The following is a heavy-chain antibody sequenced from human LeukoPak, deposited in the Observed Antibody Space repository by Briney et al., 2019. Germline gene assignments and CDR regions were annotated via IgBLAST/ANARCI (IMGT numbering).Heavy chain of an antibody. CDR1: GGSISSYY. V-gene: IGHV4-59*12. D-gene: IGHD5-18*01. Sequence: SETLSLTCTVSGGSISSYYWSWIRQPPANGLEWIGYIYYSGSTNYNPSLKSRVTISVDTSKNQFSLKLSSVTAADTAVYYCANMGYSYAPGLFDPWGQGTLVTVSS. J-gene: IGHJ5*02. CDR3: ANMGYSYAPGLFDP. CDR2: IYYSGST.